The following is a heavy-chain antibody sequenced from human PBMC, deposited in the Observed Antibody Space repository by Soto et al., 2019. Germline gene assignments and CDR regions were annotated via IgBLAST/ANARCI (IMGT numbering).Heavy chain of an antibody. J-gene: IGHJ4*02. CDR1: GGSISSYY. CDR2: IYYSGST. V-gene: IGHV4-59*01. D-gene: IGHD5-18*01. CDR3: ARVIQIWPITYYFDY. Sequence: QVQLQESGPGLVKPSETLSLTCTVSGGSISSYYWSWIRQPPGKGLEWIGYIYYSGSTNYNPSLKSRVTISVDTSKHQFSLKLSSVTAADTAVYYCARVIQIWPITYYFDYWGQGTLVTVSS.